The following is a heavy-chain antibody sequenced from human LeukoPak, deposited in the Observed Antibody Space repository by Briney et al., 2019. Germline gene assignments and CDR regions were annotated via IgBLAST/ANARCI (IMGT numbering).Heavy chain of an antibody. D-gene: IGHD1-26*01. CDR3: ARDPYSGSYGDYYYYYMGV. J-gene: IGHJ6*03. Sequence: GGSLRLSCAASGFTFTTYWMSWVRQAPGKGLEWVANIKQDGTEKYYVDSVKGRFTISRDNAKNSLYLQMNSLRVEDTAVYYCARDPYSGSYGDYYYYYMGVWGKGTTVTISS. V-gene: IGHV3-7*01. CDR1: GFTFTTYW. CDR2: IKQDGTEK.